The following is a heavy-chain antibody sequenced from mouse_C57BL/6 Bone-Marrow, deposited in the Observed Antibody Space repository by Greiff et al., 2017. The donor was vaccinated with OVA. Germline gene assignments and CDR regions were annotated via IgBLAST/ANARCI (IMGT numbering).Heavy chain of an antibody. CDR2: IDPSDSYT. V-gene: IGHV1-50*01. J-gene: IGHJ3*01. CDR1: GYTFTSYW. Sequence: QVQLQQPGAELVKPGASVKLSCKASGYTFTSYWMQWVKQRPGQGLEWIGEIDPSDSYTNYNQKFKGKATLTVDTSSSTAYMQLNSLTSEDSAVYYCAGAVSAYWGQGTLVTVSA. CDR3: AGAVSAY.